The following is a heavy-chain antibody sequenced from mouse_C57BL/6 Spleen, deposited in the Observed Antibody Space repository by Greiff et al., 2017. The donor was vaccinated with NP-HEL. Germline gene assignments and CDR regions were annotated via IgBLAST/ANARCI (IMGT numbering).Heavy chain of an antibody. Sequence: QVQLKESGPELVKPGASVKISCKASGYAFSSSWMNWVKQRPGKGLEWIGRIYPGDGDTNYNGKFKGKATLTADKSSSTAYMQLSSLTSEDSAVYFCARHYGSLYYAMDYWGQGTSVTVSS. D-gene: IGHD1-1*01. CDR3: ARHYGSLYYAMDY. V-gene: IGHV1-82*01. CDR1: GYAFSSSW. J-gene: IGHJ4*01. CDR2: IYPGDGDT.